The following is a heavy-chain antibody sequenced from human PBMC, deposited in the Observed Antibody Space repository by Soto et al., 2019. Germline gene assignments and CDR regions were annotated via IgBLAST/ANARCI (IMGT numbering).Heavy chain of an antibody. CDR3: AREQDYWYFDL. J-gene: IGHJ2*01. CDR1: GYTFSYYN. CDR2: IHADNGNA. Sequence: QVQIVQSGAEVKKPGASVKLSCKGSGYTFSYYNVHWVRQAPGQRLEWMGWIHADNGNAKYSQKFQGRVTITRDPSGNTAYMELSNLISEDTAVYYCAREQDYWYFDLCGRGTLVTVSS. V-gene: IGHV1-3*01.